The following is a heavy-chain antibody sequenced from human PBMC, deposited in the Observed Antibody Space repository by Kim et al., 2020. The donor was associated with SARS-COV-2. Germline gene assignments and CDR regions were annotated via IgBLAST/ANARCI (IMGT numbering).Heavy chain of an antibody. Sequence: ANYAQKFQGRVTITADESTSTAYMELSSLRSEDTAVYYCARDLYGGNADYWGQGTLVTVSS. CDR2: A. J-gene: IGHJ4*02. CDR3: ARDLYGGNADY. D-gene: IGHD4-17*01. V-gene: IGHV1-69*01.